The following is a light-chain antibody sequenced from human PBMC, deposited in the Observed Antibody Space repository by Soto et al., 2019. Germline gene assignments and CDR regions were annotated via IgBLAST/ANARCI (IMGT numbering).Light chain of an antibody. Sequence: EIVLTQSPGTLSLSPGERVTLSCRASQSVSSSYLAWYQQKPGQAPRLLMNGASSRATGIPDRFSGSGSGTDFTVTISRLEPEDFAVYYCQQYGTSPITFGQGTRLEMK. CDR3: QQYGTSPIT. CDR1: QSVSSSY. J-gene: IGKJ5*01. V-gene: IGKV3-20*01. CDR2: GAS.